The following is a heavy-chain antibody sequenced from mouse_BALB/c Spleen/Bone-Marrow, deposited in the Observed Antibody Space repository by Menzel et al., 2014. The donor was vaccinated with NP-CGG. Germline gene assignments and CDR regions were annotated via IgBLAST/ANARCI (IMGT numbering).Heavy chain of an antibody. CDR2: IDPANGNA. CDR3: ATYFYFDY. V-gene: IGHV14-3*02. CDR1: GFNIKDTY. D-gene: IGHD6-5*01. J-gene: IGHJ2*01. Sequence: EVQLQQSGAELVKLGASVRLSCTASGFNIKDTYMHWVKQRPDQGLEWIGRIDPANGNAKHDPKFQGEAAITADTSSNTTYLQLSSLTSEDTAVYYCATYFYFDYWGQGTTLTVSS.